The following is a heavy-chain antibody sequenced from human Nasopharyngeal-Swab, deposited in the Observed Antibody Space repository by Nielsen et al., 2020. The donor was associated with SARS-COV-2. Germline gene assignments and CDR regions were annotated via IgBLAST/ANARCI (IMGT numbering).Heavy chain of an antibody. Sequence: WIRQPPGKGLEWASYISSSSSTIYYADSVKGRFTISRDNAKNSLYLQMNSLRDEDTAVYYCAREELGYCSGGSCLPFDYWGQGTLVTVSS. J-gene: IGHJ4*02. V-gene: IGHV3-48*02. CDR3: AREELGYCSGGSCLPFDY. D-gene: IGHD2-15*01. CDR2: ISSSSSTI.